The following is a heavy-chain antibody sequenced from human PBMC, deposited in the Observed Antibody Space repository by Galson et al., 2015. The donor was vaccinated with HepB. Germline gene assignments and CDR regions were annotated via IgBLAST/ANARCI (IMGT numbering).Heavy chain of an antibody. CDR3: VRDPSALDY. CDR2: IRSDGSPT. Sequence: SLRLSCAASGFTVSSNYMSWVRQAPGKGLEWVSYIRSDGSPTHYADSVKGRFIISRDTAENSLYLQMNSLRVEDTAVYYCVRDPSALDYWGQGTLVTVSS. CDR1: GFTVSSNY. D-gene: IGHD3-10*01. V-gene: IGHV3-11*04. J-gene: IGHJ4*02.